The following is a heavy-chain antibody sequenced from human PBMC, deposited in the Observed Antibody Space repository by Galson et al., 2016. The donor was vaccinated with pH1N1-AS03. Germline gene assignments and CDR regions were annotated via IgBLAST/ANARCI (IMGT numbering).Heavy chain of an antibody. CDR3: ARHDYGDYVGWFDP. CDR1: GGSISSHY. D-gene: IGHD4-17*01. CDR2: INYSGST. J-gene: IGHJ5*02. V-gene: IGHV4-59*11. Sequence: SETLSLTCTVSGGSISSHYWNRIRQPPGKGLEWIGYINYSGSTNYNPSLKSRVTISVDTSKNQFSLKLSSVTAADTAVYYCARHDYGDYVGWFDPWGQGTLVTVSS.